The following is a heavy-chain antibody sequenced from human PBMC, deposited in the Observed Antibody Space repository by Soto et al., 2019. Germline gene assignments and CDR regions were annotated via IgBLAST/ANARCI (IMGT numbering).Heavy chain of an antibody. CDR3: AKDAGYSSGWYREYYFDY. V-gene: IGHV3-30*18. CDR1: GFTFSSYG. D-gene: IGHD6-19*01. J-gene: IGHJ4*02. CDR2: ISYDGSNK. Sequence: LRLSCAASGFTFSSYGMHWVRQAPGKGLEWVAVISYDGSNKYYADSVKGRFTISRDNSKNTLYLQMNSLRAEDTAVYYCAKDAGYSSGWYREYYFDYWGQGTLVTVSS.